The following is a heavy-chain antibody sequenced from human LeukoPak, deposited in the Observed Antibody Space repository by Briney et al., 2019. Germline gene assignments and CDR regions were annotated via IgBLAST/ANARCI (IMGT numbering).Heavy chain of an antibody. CDR3: ARDTCWWELDY. D-gene: IGHD1-26*01. Sequence: GGSLRLSCTASGFTFSDYYMSWIRQAPGKGLEWVSYISSGSSTIYHADSVKGRFTISRDNAKNSLYLQMNSLRAEDTGVYYCARDTCWWELDYWGQGTLVTVSS. V-gene: IGHV3-11*04. CDR1: GFTFSDYY. CDR2: ISSGSSTI. J-gene: IGHJ4*02.